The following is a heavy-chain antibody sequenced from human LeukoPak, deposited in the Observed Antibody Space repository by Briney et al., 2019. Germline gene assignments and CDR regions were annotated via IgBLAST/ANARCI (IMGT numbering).Heavy chain of an antibody. D-gene: IGHD3-10*01. CDR1: GFTLSSYS. J-gene: IGHJ5*02. Sequence: PGGSLRLSCAASGFTLSSYSMNWVRQAPGEGLEWVPSISSSSSYIYYADSVKGRFTISRDNAKNSLYLQMNSLRAEDTAVYYCARDMRRVWFGELFPWGQGTLVTVSS. CDR3: ARDMRRVWFGELFP. CDR2: ISSSSSYI. V-gene: IGHV3-21*01.